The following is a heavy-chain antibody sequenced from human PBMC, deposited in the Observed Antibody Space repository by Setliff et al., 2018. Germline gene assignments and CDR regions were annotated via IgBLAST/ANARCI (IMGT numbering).Heavy chain of an antibody. CDR3: ARATVGLATIIYFDS. J-gene: IGHJ4*02. V-gene: IGHV4-61*02. CDR1: GASISSGFYY. Sequence: SETLSRTCNVSGASISSGFYYWSWIRQPAGKGLEWIGRVHSSGDTKYNPSVKTRVTMSVDTSKNQFSLKLSSATAADTAVYYCARATVGLATIIYFDSWGQGTLVTVSS. D-gene: IGHD4-4*01. CDR2: VHSSGDT.